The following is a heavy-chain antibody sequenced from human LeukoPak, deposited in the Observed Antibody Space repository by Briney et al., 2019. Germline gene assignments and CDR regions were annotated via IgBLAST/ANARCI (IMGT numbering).Heavy chain of an antibody. CDR1: GGSFSGYY. CDR3: ARDRGGYSYGPYYYYYYMDV. D-gene: IGHD5-18*01. V-gene: IGHV4-34*01. CDR2: INHSGST. Sequence: SETLSLTCAVYGGSFSGYYWSWIRQPPGKGLEWIGEINHSGSTNYNPSRKSRVTISVDTSKNQFSLKLSSVTAADPALYYCARDRGGYSYGPYYYYYYMDVWGEGTTVTVSS. J-gene: IGHJ6*03.